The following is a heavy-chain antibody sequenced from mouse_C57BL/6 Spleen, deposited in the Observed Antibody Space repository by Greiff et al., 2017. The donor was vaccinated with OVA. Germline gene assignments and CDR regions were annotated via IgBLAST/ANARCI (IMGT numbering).Heavy chain of an antibody. CDR3: AREYYYVSSWFAY. J-gene: IGHJ3*01. CDR1: GFTFSDYG. V-gene: IGHV5-17*01. D-gene: IGHD1-1*01. Sequence: DVKLVESGGGLVKPGGSLKLSCAASGFTFSDYGMHWVRQAPEKGLEWVAYISSGSSTIYYADTVKGRFTISRDNAKNTLFLQMTSLRSEDTAMYYCAREYYYVSSWFAYWGQGTLVTVSA. CDR2: ISSGSSTI.